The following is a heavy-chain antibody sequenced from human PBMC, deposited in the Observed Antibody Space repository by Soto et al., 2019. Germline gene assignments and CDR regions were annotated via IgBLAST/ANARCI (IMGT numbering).Heavy chain of an antibody. CDR2: IIPIFGTA. CDR3: ARSANSGSYYSRYYGMDV. D-gene: IGHD1-26*01. Sequence: QVQLVQSGAEVKKPGSSVKVSCKASGGTFSSYAISWVRQAPGQGLEWMGGIIPIFGTANYAQKFQGRVTITADESTSTAYMELSSLRSEDTAVYYCARSANSGSYYSRYYGMDVWGQVTTVTVSS. V-gene: IGHV1-69*01. CDR1: GGTFSSYA. J-gene: IGHJ6*02.